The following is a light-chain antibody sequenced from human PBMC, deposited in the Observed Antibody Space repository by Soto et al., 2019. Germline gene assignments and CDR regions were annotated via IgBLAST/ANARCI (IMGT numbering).Light chain of an antibody. CDR1: QSVNNNY. V-gene: IGKV3-20*01. J-gene: IGKJ4*01. CDR3: QQYGGSVT. CDR2: STS. Sequence: EIVLTQSPGTLSLFPGERATLSCRASQSVNNNYLGWYQQKPGQAPRLLIYSTSRRSRGIPDRFSCSGSGTDFTLTISRLEPEDFAVYYCQQYGGSVTFGGGTKVEIK.